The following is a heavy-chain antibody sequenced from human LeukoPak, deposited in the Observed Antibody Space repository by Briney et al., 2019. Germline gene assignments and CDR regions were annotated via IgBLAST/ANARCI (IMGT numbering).Heavy chain of an antibody. CDR3: ARHSETCSGGSCFLDYFDY. J-gene: IGHJ4*02. V-gene: IGHV4-59*08. CDR1: GGSISNYY. Sequence: SETLSLTCTVSGGSISNYYWSWIRQPPGEGLEWIGYIYYSGSTNYNPSLKSRLTISVDTPKNHFSLRLTSVTAADTAVYYCARHSETCSGGSCFLDYFDYWGQGTLVTVSS. CDR2: IYYSGST. D-gene: IGHD2-15*01.